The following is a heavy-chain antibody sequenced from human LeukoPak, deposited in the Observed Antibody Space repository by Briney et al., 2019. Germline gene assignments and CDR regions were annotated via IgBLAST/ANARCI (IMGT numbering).Heavy chain of an antibody. V-gene: IGHV4-59*12. D-gene: IGHD6-13*01. CDR2: IYYSGST. J-gene: IGHJ3*02. CDR1: GGSISSYY. CDR3: ARANSSSWYGGYDAFDI. Sequence: PSETLSLTCTVSGGSISSYYWSWIRQPPGKGLEWIGYIYYSGSTNYNPSLKSRVTISVDTSKNQFSLKLSSVTAADTAVYYCARANSSSWYGGYDAFDIWGQGTMVTVSS.